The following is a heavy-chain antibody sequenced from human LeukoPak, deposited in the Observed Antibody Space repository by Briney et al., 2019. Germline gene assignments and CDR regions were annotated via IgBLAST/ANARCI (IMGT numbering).Heavy chain of an antibody. J-gene: IGHJ4*02. Sequence: TGGSLRLSCAASGFTFSSYWMSWVRQAPGKGLEWVANIKQDGSEKYYVDSVKGRFTISRDNAKNSLYLQMNSLRAEDTAVYYCARAMSIAARLQTIFDYWGQGTLVTVSS. CDR1: GFTFSSYW. D-gene: IGHD6-6*01. CDR3: ARAMSIAARLQTIFDY. CDR2: IKQDGSEK. V-gene: IGHV3-7*03.